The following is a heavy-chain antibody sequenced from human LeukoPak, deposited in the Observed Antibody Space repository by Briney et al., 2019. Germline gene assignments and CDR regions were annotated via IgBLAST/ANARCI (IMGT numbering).Heavy chain of an antibody. J-gene: IGHJ4*02. CDR2: ISAGGGNS. CDR1: GFTFTDYA. CDR3: ARGPTYSSGWLYYFDS. Sequence: PGGSLRLSCAASGFTFTDYAMTWVRRVPGKGLEWVSTISAGGGNSYYADSVMGHFTISRDTSKNTLVLQMNSLRAEDTALYYCARGPTYSSGWLYYFDSWGQGTLVTVSS. V-gene: IGHV3-23*01. D-gene: IGHD6-19*01.